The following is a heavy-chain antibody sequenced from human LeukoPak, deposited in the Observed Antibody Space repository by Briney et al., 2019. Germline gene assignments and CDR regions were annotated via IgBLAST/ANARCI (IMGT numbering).Heavy chain of an antibody. D-gene: IGHD4-17*01. CDR1: GVSFSGYY. V-gene: IGHV4-34*01. CDR3: ARGSSPMTTADY. J-gene: IGHJ4*02. Sequence: PSETLSLTCAVYGVSFSGYYWSWIRQPPGKGLEWIGEINHSGSTNYNPSLKSRVTISVDTSKNHFSLKLSSVTAAGTAVYYCARGSSPMTTADYWGQGTLVTVSS. CDR2: INHSGST.